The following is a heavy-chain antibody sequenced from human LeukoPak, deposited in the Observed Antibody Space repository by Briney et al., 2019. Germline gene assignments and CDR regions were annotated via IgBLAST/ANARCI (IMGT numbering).Heavy chain of an antibody. J-gene: IGHJ4*02. CDR1: GFTFGDYG. CDR2: IRSKGYGGTT. D-gene: IGHD6-19*01. CDR3: TRGRYSSGWDFDY. Sequence: GGSLRLSCTGSGFTFGDYGMSWFRQAPGKGLEWVGFIRSKGYGGTTEHAASVKGRFTISRDDSKSIAYLQMNSLKTEDTAVYYCTRGRYSSGWDFDYWGQGTLVTVSS. V-gene: IGHV3-49*03.